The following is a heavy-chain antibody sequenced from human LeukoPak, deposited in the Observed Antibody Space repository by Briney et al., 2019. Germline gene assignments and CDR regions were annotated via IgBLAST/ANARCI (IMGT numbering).Heavy chain of an antibody. J-gene: IGHJ5*02. CDR3: ALKCDYGGGFDP. D-gene: IGHD4-17*01. Sequence: SQTLSLTCAVSGGSISSGGYSWSWIRQPPGKGLEWIGYIYHSGSTYYNPSLKSRVTISVDRSKNQFSLKLSSVTAADTAVYYCALKCDYGGGFDPWGQGTLVTVSS. CDR2: IYHSGST. CDR1: GGSISSGGYS. V-gene: IGHV4-30-2*01.